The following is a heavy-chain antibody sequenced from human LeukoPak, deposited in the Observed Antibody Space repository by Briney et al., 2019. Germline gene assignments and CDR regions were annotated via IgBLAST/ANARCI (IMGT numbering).Heavy chain of an antibody. V-gene: IGHV4-4*02. CDR1: GGSITSTNW. J-gene: IGHJ4*02. D-gene: IGHD2-8*01. CDR2: VSLSGLT. Sequence: SETLSLTCGVSGGSITSTNWWSWVRQPPGQGLEWIGEVSLSGLTNYNPSLSSRIIMALDTSKNHLSLHLTSVTAADTAVYYCSRENGAFSPFGYWGQGYLVTVLS. CDR3: SRENGAFSPFGY.